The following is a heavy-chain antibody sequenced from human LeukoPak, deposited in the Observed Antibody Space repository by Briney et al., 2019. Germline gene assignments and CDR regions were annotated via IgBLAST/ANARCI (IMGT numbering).Heavy chain of an antibody. CDR1: GFTFSRHW. D-gene: IGHD2/OR15-2a*01. Sequence: PGGSLRLSCATSGFTFSRHWMSWVRQAPGQGPEWVANIKQDGSERYYVESVKGTFTISRDNAKNSLYLQMNSLRAEDTAVYYCARDGGHSTDFDYWGQGILVTVSS. CDR3: ARDGGHSTDFDY. V-gene: IGHV3-7*01. J-gene: IGHJ4*02. CDR2: IKQDGSER.